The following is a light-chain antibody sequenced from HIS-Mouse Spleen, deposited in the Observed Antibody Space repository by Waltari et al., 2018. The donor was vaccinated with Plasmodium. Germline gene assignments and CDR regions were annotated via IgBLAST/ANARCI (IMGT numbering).Light chain of an antibody. Sequence: EIVLTQSPATLSLSPGERATLSCRASQSVSSYLAWYQQKPGQAPRLLIYDASNGATGIPARVSGSGSGTDFTLTISSLEPEDFAVYYCQQRSNWPRVLTFGGGTKVEIK. J-gene: IGKJ4*01. CDR1: QSVSSY. V-gene: IGKV3-11*01. CDR3: QQRSNWPRVLT. CDR2: DAS.